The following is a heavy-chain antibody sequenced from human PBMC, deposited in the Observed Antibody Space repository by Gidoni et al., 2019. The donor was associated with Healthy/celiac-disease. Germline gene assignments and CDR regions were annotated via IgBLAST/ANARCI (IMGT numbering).Heavy chain of an antibody. J-gene: IGHJ6*02. V-gene: IGHV3-30*18. CDR2: IAYDGSNK. CDR1: GFTFSSYG. CDR3: AKDLVVRGPAYYGMDV. D-gene: IGHD3-10*01. Sequence: QVQLVESGGGVVQPGRSLRLSCAASGFTFSSYGMDWVRQAPGKGLEWVAVIAYDGSNKDEAESVKGRFTISRENSKNTLYLQMNSLRAEDKAVYYCAKDLVVRGPAYYGMDVWGQGTTVTVSS.